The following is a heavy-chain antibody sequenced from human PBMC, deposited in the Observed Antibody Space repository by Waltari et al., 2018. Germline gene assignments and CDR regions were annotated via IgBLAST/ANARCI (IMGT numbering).Heavy chain of an antibody. V-gene: IGHV5-51*03. D-gene: IGHD2-15*01. Sequence: EVQLVQSGAEVKKPGESLKISCKGSGYSFTSYWIGWVRQMPGKGLEWMGIIYPGDSDTRYSPSFQGQVTISADKSISTAYLQWSSLKASDTAMYYCARLSCSGGSCYEGRNFDYWGQGTLVTVSS. CDR2: IYPGDSDT. CDR1: GYSFTSYW. CDR3: ARLSCSGGSCYEGRNFDY. J-gene: IGHJ4*02.